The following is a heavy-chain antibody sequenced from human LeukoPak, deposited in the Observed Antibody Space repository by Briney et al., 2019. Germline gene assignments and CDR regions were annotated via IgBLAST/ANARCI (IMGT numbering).Heavy chain of an antibody. CDR3: ARESSSWT. Sequence: PSETLSLTCTVSGGSVTTFYWSWIRQPAGKGLEWIGRIYSSGTTNYNPSLKSRVTMSIDTSKNQFSVKLSSVTAADTAVYYCARESSSWTWGQGTLVTVSS. V-gene: IGHV4-4*07. D-gene: IGHD6-13*01. J-gene: IGHJ4*02. CDR1: GGSVTTFY. CDR2: IYSSGTT.